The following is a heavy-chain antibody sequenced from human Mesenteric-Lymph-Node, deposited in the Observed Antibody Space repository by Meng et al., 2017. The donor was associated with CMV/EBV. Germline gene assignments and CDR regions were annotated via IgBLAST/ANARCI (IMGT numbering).Heavy chain of an antibody. J-gene: IGHJ6*02. V-gene: IGHV4-39*07. Sequence: GSLRPSGTFSGGSTSTSGYYWAWIRQPPGKGLEWIGRVYYSGSTDYNPSLESRAIISMDTSKKQFSLKVSSVTTADTAMYYCARDRHPIVGAAYSMDVWGQGTTVTVSS. CDR2: VYYSGST. D-gene: IGHD1-26*01. CDR1: GGSTSTSGYY. CDR3: ARDRHPIVGAAYSMDV.